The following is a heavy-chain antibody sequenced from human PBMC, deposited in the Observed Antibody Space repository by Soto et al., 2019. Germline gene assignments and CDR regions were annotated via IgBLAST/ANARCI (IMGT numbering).Heavy chain of an antibody. V-gene: IGHV5-51*01. CDR2: IYPGDSDA. CDR3: ARQLGHDYINNWFDP. D-gene: IGHD4-4*01. CDR1: GYRFTSYW. J-gene: IGHJ5*02. Sequence: GESLKISCKGSGYRFTSYWIAWVRQMPRKGLEWMGIIYPGDSDARYSPSFQGQVTISVDKSISTAYLQWSSLKASDTAIYYCARQLGHDYINNWFDPWGQGTLVTVPQ.